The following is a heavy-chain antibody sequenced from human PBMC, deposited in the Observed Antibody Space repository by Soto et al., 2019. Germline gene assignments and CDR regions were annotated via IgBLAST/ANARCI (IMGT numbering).Heavy chain of an antibody. D-gene: IGHD1-26*01. CDR2: IYYSGST. CDR3: ARMEPATNWFAP. V-gene: IGHV4-59*01. CDR1: GGSISSYY. J-gene: IGHJ5*02. Sequence: SETLSLTFTFSGGSISSYYWSWIRQPPGKGLEWIGYIYYSGSTNYNPSLKSRVTISVDTSKNQFSLKLSSVTAADTAVDYCARMEPATNWFAPWGQGTLVTVS.